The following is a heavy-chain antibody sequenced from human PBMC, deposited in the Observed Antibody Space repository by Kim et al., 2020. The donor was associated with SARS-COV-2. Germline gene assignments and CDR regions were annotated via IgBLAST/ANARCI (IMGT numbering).Heavy chain of an antibody. J-gene: IGHJ4*01. V-gene: IGHV3-30-3*01. CDR2: ISYDGSNK. CDR1: GFTFSSYA. D-gene: IGHD5-12*01. Sequence: GGSLRLSCAASGFTFSSYAMHWVRQAPGKGLEWVAVISYDGSNKYYADSVKGRFTISRDNSKNTLYLQMNSLRAEDTAVYYCARVPRGYVDIVGTLTDY. CDR3: ARVPRGYVDIVGTLTDY.